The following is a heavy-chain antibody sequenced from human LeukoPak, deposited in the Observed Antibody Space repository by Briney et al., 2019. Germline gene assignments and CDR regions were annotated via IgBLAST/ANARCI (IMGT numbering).Heavy chain of an antibody. CDR2: IKQDGSEE. CDR1: GFTFSDYW. V-gene: IGHV3-7*01. Sequence: HSGGSLRLSCEVSGFTFSDYWMNWVRQVAGKGLEWVANIKQDGSEEYYVDSVKGRFTISRDNARSTLFLQMNSLRVEDTAVYYCSRIQTWVRQWYFDFWGRGTLVTVSS. D-gene: IGHD7-27*01. CDR3: SRIQTWVRQWYFDF. J-gene: IGHJ2*01.